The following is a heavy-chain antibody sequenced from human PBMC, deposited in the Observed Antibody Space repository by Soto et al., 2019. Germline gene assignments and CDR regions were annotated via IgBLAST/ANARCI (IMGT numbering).Heavy chain of an antibody. D-gene: IGHD5-12*01. CDR2: INAGNGDT. J-gene: IGHJ4*02. Sequence: VQLVQSGAEVKKPGASVRISCTASGISYTTYAIHWVRQAPGQGLEWMGWINAGNGDTRCSQRFQGRVTLTRDTSATTTYMDLSSLRSEDTSIYYCARAISGYVTWGQGTLVTVSS. CDR3: ARAISGYVT. V-gene: IGHV1-3*01. CDR1: GISYTTYA.